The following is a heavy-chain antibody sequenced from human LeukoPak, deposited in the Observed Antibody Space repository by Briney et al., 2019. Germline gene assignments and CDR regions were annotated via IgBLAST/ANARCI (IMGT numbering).Heavy chain of an antibody. CDR1: GFTFSSYW. J-gene: IGHJ4*02. CDR2: INSDGSST. Sequence: GGSLRLSCAASGFTFSSYWMHWVRQAPGKGLVWVSRINSDGSSTSYADSVKGRFTISRDNAKNTLYLQMNSLRAEDTAVYYCARGGVLWFAELLFYWGQGTLVTVSS. V-gene: IGHV3-74*01. D-gene: IGHD3-10*01. CDR3: ARGGVLWFAELLFY.